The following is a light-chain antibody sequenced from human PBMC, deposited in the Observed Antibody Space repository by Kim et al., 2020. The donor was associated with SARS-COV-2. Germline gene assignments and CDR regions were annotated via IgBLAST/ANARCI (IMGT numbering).Light chain of an antibody. Sequence: ETVMTQSPDTLSVSPGERATLSCRASQSVSSNLAWYQQKAGQAPRLLINGASTRATDIPARFSGSGSGTEFTLTISSLQSEDFAVYYCQQYNTWPRTFGQGTKVEIK. CDR1: QSVSSN. V-gene: IGKV3-15*01. CDR2: GAS. CDR3: QQYNTWPRT. J-gene: IGKJ1*01.